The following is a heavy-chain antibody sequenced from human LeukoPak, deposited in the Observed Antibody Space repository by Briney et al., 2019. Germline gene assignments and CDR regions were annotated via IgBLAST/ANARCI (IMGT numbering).Heavy chain of an antibody. D-gene: IGHD5-18*01. CDR1: GGSISSYY. CDR3: ARMSVVGGYSYGYDY. Sequence: PSETLSLTCTVSGGSISSYYWSWSRQPPGKGLEWIGYIYYSGSTNYNPSLKSRVTISVDTSKNQFSLKLSSVTAADTAVYYCARMSVVGGYSYGYDYWGQGNVVTVSS. CDR2: IYYSGST. V-gene: IGHV4-59*01. J-gene: IGHJ4*02.